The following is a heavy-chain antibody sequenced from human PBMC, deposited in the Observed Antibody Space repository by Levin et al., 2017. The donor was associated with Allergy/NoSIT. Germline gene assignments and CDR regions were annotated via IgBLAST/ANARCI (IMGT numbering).Heavy chain of an antibody. V-gene: IGHV4-59*01. CDR1: GGSISNSY. CDR3: ARNRYDYGDYFDY. J-gene: IGHJ4*02. D-gene: IGHD4-17*01. Sequence: SQTLSLTCTVSGGSISNSYWVWVRQSPGKGLEWLGYISYTANTDYNPSLKGRVTILLDTSKDQFSLKLSSVTAADTAVYYCARNRYDYGDYFDYWGQGILVTVSS. CDR2: ISYTANT.